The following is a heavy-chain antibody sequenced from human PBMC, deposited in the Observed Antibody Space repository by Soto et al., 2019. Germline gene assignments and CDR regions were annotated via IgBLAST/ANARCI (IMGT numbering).Heavy chain of an antibody. D-gene: IGHD6-13*01. CDR1: GGSISSYY. CDR3: ARMVFRGCSSWFDAFDI. J-gene: IGHJ3*02. Sequence: SETLSLTCPASGGSISSYYWTWIRHPPGKGLEWIGYIYYSGSTNYNPSLKSRVTISVDTSKNQFSLKLSSVTAADTAVYYCARMVFRGCSSWFDAFDIWGQGTMVTV. V-gene: IGHV4-59*01. CDR2: IYYSGST.